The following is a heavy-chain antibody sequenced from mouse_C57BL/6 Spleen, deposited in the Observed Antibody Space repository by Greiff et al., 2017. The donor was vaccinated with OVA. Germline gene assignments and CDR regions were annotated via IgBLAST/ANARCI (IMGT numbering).Heavy chain of an antibody. Sequence: VQLQQSGAELVRPGASVKLSCTASGFNIKDYYMHWVKQRPEQGLEWIGRLDPEDGDTEYAPKFQGKATMTADTSSNTAYLQLSSLTSEDTAVYYGTTDLYEEGEYEVDNWGQGTTLTVSS. CDR2: LDPEDGDT. D-gene: IGHD2-10*02. J-gene: IGHJ4*01. CDR1: GFNIKDYY. V-gene: IGHV14-1*01. CDR3: TTDLYEEGEYEVDN.